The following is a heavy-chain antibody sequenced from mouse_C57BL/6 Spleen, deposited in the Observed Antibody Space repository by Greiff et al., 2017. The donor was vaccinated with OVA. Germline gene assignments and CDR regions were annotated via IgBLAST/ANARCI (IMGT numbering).Heavy chain of an antibody. V-gene: IGHV8-12*01. CDR2: IYWDDDK. D-gene: IGHD1-1*01. Sequence: ESGPGILQSSQTLSLTCSFSGFSLSTSGMGVSWIRQPSGKGLEWLAHIYWDDDKRYNPSLKSRLTISKDTSRNQVFLKITSVDTADTATYYCARSSGHYYGSSDWYFDVWGTGTTVTVSS. CDR3: ARSSGHYYGSSDWYFDV. CDR1: GFSLSTSGMG. J-gene: IGHJ1*03.